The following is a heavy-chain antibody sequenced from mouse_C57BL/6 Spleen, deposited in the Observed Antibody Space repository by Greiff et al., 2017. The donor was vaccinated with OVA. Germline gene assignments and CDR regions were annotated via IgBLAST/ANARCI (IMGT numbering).Heavy chain of an antibody. J-gene: IGHJ3*01. CDR3: AKYYDDVFAY. D-gene: IGHD2-4*01. CDR2: IDPSDSYT. CDR1: GYTFTSYW. V-gene: IGHV1-69*01. Sequence: QVQLQQPGAELVMPGASVKLSCKASGYTFTSYWMHWVKQRPGQGLEWIGEIDPSDSYTKYNQKFKGKSTLTVDKSSSTAYMQLSSLTSDDSAFYYCAKYYDDVFAYWGPVTLVTVSA.